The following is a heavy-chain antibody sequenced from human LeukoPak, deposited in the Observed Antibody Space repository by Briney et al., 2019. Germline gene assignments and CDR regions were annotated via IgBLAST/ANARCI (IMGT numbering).Heavy chain of an antibody. CDR3: ARDFVNYLENTGYFPFDL. V-gene: IGHV3-66*01. Sequence: GGSLTLSCEAAGFSISGTYMSWVRQTPGRGLEWVSVIYGGGSSYSADSVRGRLIISRDDSKNTVSLQMNNLRLEDTGLYFCARDFVNYLENTGYFPFDLWGQGTRVTVSS. CDR1: GFSISGTY. CDR2: IYGGGSS. J-gene: IGHJ4*02. D-gene: IGHD3-9*01.